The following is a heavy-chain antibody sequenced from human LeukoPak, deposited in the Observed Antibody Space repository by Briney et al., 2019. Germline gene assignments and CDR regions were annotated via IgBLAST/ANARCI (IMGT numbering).Heavy chain of an antibody. J-gene: IGHJ4*02. Sequence: SETLSLTCTVSGGSISSSSYYWGWIRQPPGKGLEWIGSIYYSGITYYNPSLKSRVTISVDTSKNQFSLKLSSVTAADTAVYYCASIAARRGGYGDYWGQGTLVTVSS. V-gene: IGHV4-39*07. CDR3: ASIAARRGGYGDY. D-gene: IGHD6-6*01. CDR2: IYYSGIT. CDR1: GGSISSSSYY.